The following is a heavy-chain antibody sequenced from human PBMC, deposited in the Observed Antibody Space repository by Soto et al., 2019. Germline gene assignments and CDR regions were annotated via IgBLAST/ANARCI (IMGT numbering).Heavy chain of an antibody. CDR2: TYYSGST. CDR1: DRSNSCGRYY. Sequence: PVSLTRTLSDRSNSCGRYYCRWVRKHPGKGLEWIGYTYYSGSTYYNPSLKSRVTISVDTSKNQFSLKLSSVTAADTAVYYCPTAHSSGWYYHTCDYWGQGTLVTVSS. J-gene: IGHJ4*02. CDR3: PTAHSSGWYYHTCDY. V-gene: IGHV4-31*03. D-gene: IGHD6-19*01.